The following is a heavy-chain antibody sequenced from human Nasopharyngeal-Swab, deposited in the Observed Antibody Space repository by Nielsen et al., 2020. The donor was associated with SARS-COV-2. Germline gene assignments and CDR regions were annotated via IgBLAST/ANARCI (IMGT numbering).Heavy chain of an antibody. CDR1: GYTFTDSY. V-gene: IGHV1-2*06. J-gene: IGHJ4*02. CDR3: ARDDGDVPGVTGSGPPGGF. Sequence: ASVKVSCKASGYTFTDSYMHWVRQAPGQGLEWMGRINPNIGDTNYAQNFQGRVTMTRDTSIKTAYMELSSLRSDDTAVYYCARDDGDVPGVTGSGPPGGFWGQGTLVTVSS. D-gene: IGHD2-8*01. CDR2: INPNIGDT.